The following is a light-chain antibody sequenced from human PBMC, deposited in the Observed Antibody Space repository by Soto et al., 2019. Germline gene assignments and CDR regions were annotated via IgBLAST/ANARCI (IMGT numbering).Light chain of an antibody. J-gene: IGKJ1*01. CDR1: KSVSSN. Sequence: EIVMTQSPATLSVSPGERATLSCRASKSVSSNLAWYQQKPGQAPRLLIYGASTRATGIPARFSGSGSGTEFTLTISSLQSEDFSVYYCQQYSNWPLWTFGQVTMVEIK. CDR3: QQYSNWPLWT. CDR2: GAS. V-gene: IGKV3-15*01.